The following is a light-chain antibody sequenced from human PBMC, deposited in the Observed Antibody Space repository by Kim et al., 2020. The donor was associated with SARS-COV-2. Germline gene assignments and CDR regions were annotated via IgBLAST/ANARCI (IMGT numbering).Light chain of an antibody. CDR1: HSVSSSY. Sequence: STGESATLSCRTSHSVSSSYLAWYQQKPGQAPRLLIYGASSRATGIPDRFSGSGSGTDFTLTISRLEPEDFAVYYCQQYGSSPLTFGGGTKVDIK. J-gene: IGKJ4*01. CDR2: GAS. V-gene: IGKV3-20*01. CDR3: QQYGSSPLT.